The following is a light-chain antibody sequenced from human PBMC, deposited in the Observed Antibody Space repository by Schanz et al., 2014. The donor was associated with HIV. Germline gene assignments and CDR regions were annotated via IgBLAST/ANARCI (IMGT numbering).Light chain of an antibody. CDR3: ASWNVSLNGRV. CDR1: SSNIGSNG. V-gene: IGLV1-44*01. J-gene: IGLJ3*02. Sequence: QSVLTQPPSASGTPGQRVTISCSGSSSNIGSNGVNWYQQFPGTAPKLLIYSGNQRPSGVPDRFTGSKSGTSASLAISGLQSEDEADYYCASWNVSLNGRVFGGGTKLTVL. CDR2: SGN.